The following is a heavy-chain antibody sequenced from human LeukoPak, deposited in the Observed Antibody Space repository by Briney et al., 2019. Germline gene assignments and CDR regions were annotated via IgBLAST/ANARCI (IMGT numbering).Heavy chain of an antibody. D-gene: IGHD3-16*01. J-gene: IGHJ4*02. V-gene: IGHV4-31*03. CDR2: IYYSGST. Sequence: SQTLSLTCTVSGGSIRRGGYYWSWIRQHPGKGLEWIGYIYYSGSTYYNPSLKSRVTISVDTSKNQFSLKLSSVTAADTAVYYCARGSDYVWGSQGYWGQGTLVTVSS. CDR1: GGSIRRGGYY. CDR3: ARGSDYVWGSQGY.